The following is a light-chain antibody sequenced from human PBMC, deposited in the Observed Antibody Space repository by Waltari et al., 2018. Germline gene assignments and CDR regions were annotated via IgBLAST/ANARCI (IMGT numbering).Light chain of an antibody. CDR2: GAS. CDR1: QSISRY. Sequence: VLTQPPGTLSLSPGETTPLPCRASQSISRYLAWYQQKSGQAPRLLIYGASTRATGIPDRFSGSGSGTDFSLTISRLEAEDFAVYYCQNHERLPATFGQGTKVEIK. CDR3: QNHERLPAT. V-gene: IGKV3-20*01. J-gene: IGKJ1*01.